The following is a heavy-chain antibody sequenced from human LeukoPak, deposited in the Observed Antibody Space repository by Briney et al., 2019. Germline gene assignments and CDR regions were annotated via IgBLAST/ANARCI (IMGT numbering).Heavy chain of an antibody. J-gene: IGHJ4*02. CDR2: ISYDGSNK. Sequence: GALRLSCAASGFTFSSYGMHWVRQAPGKGLEWVAVISYDGSNKYYADSVKGRFTISRDNSKNTLYLQMSSLRAEDTAVYYCAKESDYWGQGTLVTVSS. V-gene: IGHV3-30*18. CDR1: GFTFSSYG. CDR3: AKESDY.